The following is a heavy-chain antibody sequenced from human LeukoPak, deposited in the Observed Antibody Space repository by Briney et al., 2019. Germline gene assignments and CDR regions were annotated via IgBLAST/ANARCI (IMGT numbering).Heavy chain of an antibody. J-gene: IGHJ4*02. D-gene: IGHD4-17*01. CDR3: ARLPAVTTEPFDY. Sequence: GESLKISCKGSGYSLTSYWIGRVRQMAGKGLEWMGIIYPGDSDTRYSPSFQGQVTISADKSISTAYLQWSSLKASDTAMYYCARLPAVTTEPFDYWGQGTLVTVSS. CDR1: GYSLTSYW. V-gene: IGHV5-51*01. CDR2: IYPGDSDT.